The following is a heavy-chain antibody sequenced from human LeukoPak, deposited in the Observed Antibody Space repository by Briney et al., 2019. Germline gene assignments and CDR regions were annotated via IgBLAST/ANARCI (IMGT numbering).Heavy chain of an antibody. CDR1: GYTFTSYD. V-gene: IGHV1-8*03. J-gene: IGHJ5*02. D-gene: IGHD2-15*01. Sequence: ASVKVSCKASGYTFTSYDVNWVRQATGQGLEWMGWMNPNSGNTGYAQKSQGRVTITRNTSISTAYMELSSLRSEDTAVYYCARGVYSSWFDPWGQGTLVTVSS. CDR3: ARGVYSSWFDP. CDR2: MNPNSGNT.